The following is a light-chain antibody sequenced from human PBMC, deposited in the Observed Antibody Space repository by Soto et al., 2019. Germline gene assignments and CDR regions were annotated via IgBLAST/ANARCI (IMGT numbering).Light chain of an antibody. V-gene: IGKV3-11*01. CDR1: QRVSGS. CDR2: DAS. J-gene: IGKJ4*01. CDR3: QEGTHWPA. Sequence: EIVVTQSPAILSLSPGEKATLSCRASQRVSGSLGWYQQTPGQAPRLIVYDASVRATGIPARFSGSGSGTDFTLTISSLEPEGFAVYYCQEGTHWPAFGGATKVEIK.